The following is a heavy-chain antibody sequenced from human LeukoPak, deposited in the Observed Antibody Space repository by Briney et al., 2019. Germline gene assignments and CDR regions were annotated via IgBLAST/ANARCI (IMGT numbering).Heavy chain of an antibody. J-gene: IGHJ4*02. CDR1: GYSISSGYY. V-gene: IGHV4-38-2*02. CDR2: IYHSGST. CDR3: ASLDSSGWYPDY. D-gene: IGHD6-19*01. Sequence: SETLSLTCTVSGYSISSGYYWGWIRQPPGKGLEWIGSIYHSGSTYYNPSLKSRVTISVDTSKNQFSLKLSSVTAADTAVYYCASLDSSGWYPDYWGQGTLVTVSS.